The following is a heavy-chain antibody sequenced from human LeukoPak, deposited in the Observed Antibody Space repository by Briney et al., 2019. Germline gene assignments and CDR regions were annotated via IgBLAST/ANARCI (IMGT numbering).Heavy chain of an antibody. CDR2: INHSGST. CDR1: GGSFSGYY. D-gene: IGHD6-19*01. Sequence: SETLSLTCAVYGGSFSGYYWSWIRQPPGKGLEWIGEINHSGSTNYNPSLKSRVTISVDTSKNQFSLKLSSVTAADTAVYYCARDSSGWIDYWGQGTLVTVSS. J-gene: IGHJ4*02. V-gene: IGHV4-34*01. CDR3: ARDSSGWIDY.